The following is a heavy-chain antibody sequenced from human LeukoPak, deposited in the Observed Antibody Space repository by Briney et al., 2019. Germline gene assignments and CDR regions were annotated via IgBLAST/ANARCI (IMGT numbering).Heavy chain of an antibody. CDR2: ISDRNGNI. CDR3: ARDLMFFCTNGVCPADH. CDR1: GYTFTSYG. J-gene: IGHJ4*02. V-gene: IGHV1-18*01. Sequence: ASVKVSCKASGYTFTSYGISWVRQAPGQGLEWMGWISDRNGNIKYAQKFQGRVTMTTDTSTSTVYLELRSLRSDDTAVYFCARDLMFFCTNGVCPADHWGQGTLLIVSS. D-gene: IGHD2-8*01.